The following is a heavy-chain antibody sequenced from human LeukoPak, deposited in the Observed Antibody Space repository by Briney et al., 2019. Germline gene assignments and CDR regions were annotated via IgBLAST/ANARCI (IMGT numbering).Heavy chain of an antibody. D-gene: IGHD2-2*01. CDR2: ISSSSSTI. V-gene: IGHV3-48*01. J-gene: IGHJ4*02. CDR3: ARDTRRAGFDY. Sequence: GGSLRLSCAASGFTFSSYSMNWVRQAPGKGLEWVSYISSSSSTIYYADSVKGRFTISRDNAKNSLYLQMNSLRAEDTAVYYCARDTRRAGFDYWGQGTLVTVSS. CDR1: GFTFSSYS.